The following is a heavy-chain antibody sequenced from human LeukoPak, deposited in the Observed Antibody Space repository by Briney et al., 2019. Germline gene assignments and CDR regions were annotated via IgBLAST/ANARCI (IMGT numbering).Heavy chain of an antibody. Sequence: SETLSLTCTVSGGSISSYYWSWIRQPAGKGLEWIGRTYTSGSTNYNPSLKSRVTMSVDTSKNQFSLKLSSVTAADTAVYYCARVARSIVVVPAAIGDSGYDKNYYYYYYMDVWGKGTTVTVSS. J-gene: IGHJ6*03. D-gene: IGHD2-2*02. CDR2: TYTSGST. CDR3: ARVARSIVVVPAAIGDSGYDKNYYYYYYMDV. CDR1: GGSISSYY. V-gene: IGHV4-4*07.